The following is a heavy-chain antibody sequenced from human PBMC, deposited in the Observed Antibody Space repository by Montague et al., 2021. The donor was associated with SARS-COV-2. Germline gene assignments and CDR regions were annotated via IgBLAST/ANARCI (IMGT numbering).Heavy chain of an antibody. CDR1: GFSLSTSGVG. CDR2: IYWDDDK. CDR3: AHRRGLLLSDAFDI. J-gene: IGHJ3*02. D-gene: IGHD3-16*01. V-gene: IGHV2-5*02. Sequence: PALVKPTQTLTLTCTFSGFSLSTSGVGVGWIRQPPGKALEWLAPIYWDDDKRYSSSLKSRLTITKYTSKNQVVLTMTNMDPVDTATYYCAHRRGLLLSDAFDIWGQGTMVTVSS.